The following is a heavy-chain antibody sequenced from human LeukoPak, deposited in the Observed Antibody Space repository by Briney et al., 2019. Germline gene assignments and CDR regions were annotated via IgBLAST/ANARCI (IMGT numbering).Heavy chain of an antibody. D-gene: IGHD2-8*01. CDR1: GFTFSNNW. J-gene: IGHJ4*02. CDR2: ANSDGSIT. V-gene: IGHV3-74*01. CDR3: ARQNNGNPDY. Sequence: GGSLRLSCAASGFTFSNNWVHWVRQAPGKGLVWVSRANSDGSITYYADSVKGRFTMSRDNAKNTVYLQMNSLRVEDTAVYYCARQNNGNPDYWGQGTLVTVSS.